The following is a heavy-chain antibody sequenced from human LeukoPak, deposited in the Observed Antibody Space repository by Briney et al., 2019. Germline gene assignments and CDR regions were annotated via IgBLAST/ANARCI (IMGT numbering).Heavy chain of an antibody. V-gene: IGHV3-21*01. CDR1: GFTFSSYS. D-gene: IGHD6-19*01. CDR2: ISSSSYI. J-gene: IGHJ4*02. CDR3: DRGEGPRTPIVVAAG. Sequence: GGSLRLSCAASGFTFSSYSMNWVRQAPGKGLEWVSSISSSSYIYYADSVKGRFTISRDNAKNSLYLQMNSLRAEDTAVYYCDRGEGPRTPIVVAAGWGQGTLVTVSS.